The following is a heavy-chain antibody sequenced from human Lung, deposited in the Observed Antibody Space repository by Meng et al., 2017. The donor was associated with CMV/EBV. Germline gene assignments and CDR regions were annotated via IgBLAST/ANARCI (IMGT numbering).Heavy chain of an antibody. CDR2: ISSRSSYI. V-gene: IGHV3-21*01. CDR3: ERRTSRGWVIAYYGMDV. CDR1: GFTFSSYS. J-gene: IGHJ6*01. Sequence: GGSLRLCCAASGFTFSSYSMNWVRQAPGKGLEWVTSISSRSSYIYYADSVTGRFTISRDNAKNSLYLQMNSLRAEDTAVYYCERRTSRGWVIAYYGMDVWXQGHXVTVDS. D-gene: IGHD3-22*01.